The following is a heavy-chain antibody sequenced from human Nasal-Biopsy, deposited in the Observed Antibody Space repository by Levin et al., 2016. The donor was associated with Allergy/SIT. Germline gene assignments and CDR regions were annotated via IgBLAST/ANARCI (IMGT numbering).Heavy chain of an antibody. CDR1: GFAFSNHA. Sequence: GESLKISCAASGFAFSNHAMHWVRQAPGEGLEWVSVISSDGSSEFYVDSVRGRFTISRDNSKNMLFLHMDSLRREDTAVYYCAKGLPRSDYDFWSDSYTEGYFDYWGQGTLVTVSS. V-gene: IGHV3-30*14. CDR3: AKGLPRSDYDFWSDSYTEGYFDY. J-gene: IGHJ4*02. CDR2: ISSDGSSE. D-gene: IGHD3-3*01.